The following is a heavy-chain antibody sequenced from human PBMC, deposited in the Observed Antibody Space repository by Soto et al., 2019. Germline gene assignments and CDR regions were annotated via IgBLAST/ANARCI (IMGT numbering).Heavy chain of an antibody. CDR2: ISYDGTSN. CDR1: GFTFGYYA. Sequence: PGGSLSLSCAASGFTFGYYAVHWVRQAPGKGLEWMSFISYDGTSNNDADSVKGRFTISRDNSKNTLYLQMNSLRPEDTAVYYCARDSMGFDYWGQGTLVTVSS. CDR3: ARDSMGFDY. J-gene: IGHJ4*02. D-gene: IGHD3-10*01. V-gene: IGHV3-30-3*01.